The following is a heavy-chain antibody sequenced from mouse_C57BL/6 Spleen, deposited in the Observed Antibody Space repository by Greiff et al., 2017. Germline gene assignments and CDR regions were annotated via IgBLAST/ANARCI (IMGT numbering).Heavy chain of an antibody. J-gene: IGHJ4*01. CDR2: IYPGDGDT. CDR3: ARSGYYGSRRAMDY. V-gene: IGHV1-80*01. Sequence: QVQLQQSGAELVKPGASVKISCKASGYAFSSYWMNWVKQRPGKGLEWIGQIYPGDGDTNYNGKLKGKATLIADKSSSTAYMQLSSLTSEDSAVYFCARSGYYGSRRAMDYWGQGTSVTVSS. CDR1: GYAFSSYW. D-gene: IGHD1-1*01.